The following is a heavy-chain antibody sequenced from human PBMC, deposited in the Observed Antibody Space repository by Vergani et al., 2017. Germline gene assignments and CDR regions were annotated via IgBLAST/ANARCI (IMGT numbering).Heavy chain of an antibody. Sequence: QVQLQESGPGLVKPSEILSLTCTVSGYSISSGYYWGWIRQPPGKGLEWIGCIYHSGSTYYNPSLKSRVTMTTDTSTSTAYMELRSLRSDDTAVYYCAREQWLPIDYFDYWGQGTTVTISS. J-gene: IGHJ4*02. CDR2: IYHSGST. CDR3: AREQWLPIDYFDY. V-gene: IGHV4-38-2*02. CDR1: GYSISSGYY. D-gene: IGHD6-19*01.